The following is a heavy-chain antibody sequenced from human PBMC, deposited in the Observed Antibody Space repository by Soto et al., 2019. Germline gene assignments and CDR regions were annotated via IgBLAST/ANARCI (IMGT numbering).Heavy chain of an antibody. Sequence: QVQLVVSGGGLVKPGGSLRISCAASGFTFSAYSISWIRQAPGKGLEWVSDISSSGSIIYYADSVKGRFTIARANAKNSMYLQMNTLRAENTAVYACAPAGYDCNYYAVTPVSADHFWCQVTLGTVAS. J-gene: IGHJ4*02. V-gene: IGHV3-11*01. CDR2: ISSSGSII. CDR3: APAGYDCNYYAVTPVSADHF. CDR1: GFTFSAYS. D-gene: IGHD1-7*01.